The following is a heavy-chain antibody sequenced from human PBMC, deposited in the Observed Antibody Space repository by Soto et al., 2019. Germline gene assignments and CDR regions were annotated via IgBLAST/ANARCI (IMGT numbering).Heavy chain of an antibody. CDR2: IYDSGST. D-gene: IGHD2-2*01. J-gene: IGHJ6*02. CDR1: GGSISSGGYY. Sequence: TSETLSLTCTISGGSISSGGYYWSWIRQHPGKGLEWIGYIYDSGSTYYNPSLKSRVTISVDTSKNQFSLKLSSVTAADTAVYYCARGWRYCSSTSCYLGYYGMDVWGQGTTVTVSS. CDR3: ARGWRYCSSTSCYLGYYGMDV. V-gene: IGHV4-30-4*08.